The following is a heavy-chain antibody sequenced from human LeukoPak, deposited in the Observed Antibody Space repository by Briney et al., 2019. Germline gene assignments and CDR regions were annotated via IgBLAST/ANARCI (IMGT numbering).Heavy chain of an antibody. Sequence: GGSLRLSCAASGFTFSSYWMTWVRQAPGKGLEWVAHIKNDGSEKYYVDSVKGRFTISRDNAKNSLYLQMSSLRVEDTAVYYCARDPASAVPIDYLGQGTLVTVSS. D-gene: IGHD2-2*01. CDR1: GFTFSSYW. J-gene: IGHJ4*02. V-gene: IGHV3-7*01. CDR2: IKNDGSEK. CDR3: ARDPASAVPIDY.